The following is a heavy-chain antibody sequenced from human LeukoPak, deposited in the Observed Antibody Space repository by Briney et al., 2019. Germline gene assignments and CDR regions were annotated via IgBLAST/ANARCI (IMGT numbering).Heavy chain of an antibody. Sequence: SVKVSCKASGGTFSSYAISWVRQEPGQGLEWVGRIIPILGIANYAQKFQGRVTITADKSTSTAYMELSSLRSADTAVYYCERYDVRKYYYDSWGQGTRVTVSS. CDR1: GGTFSSYA. V-gene: IGHV1-69*10. D-gene: IGHD3-22*01. CDR3: ERYDVRKYYYDS. J-gene: IGHJ4*02. CDR2: IIPILGIA.